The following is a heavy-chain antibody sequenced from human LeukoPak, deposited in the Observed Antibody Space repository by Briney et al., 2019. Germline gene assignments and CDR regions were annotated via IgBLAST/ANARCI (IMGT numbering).Heavy chain of an antibody. J-gene: IGHJ4*02. Sequence: GGSLRLSCAASGFTFSSYVMHWVRQAPGKGLEWVAIISYDGSNEYYADSVKGRFTISRDNSKNTLYLQMNSPRAEDTAAYYCAKDGNWARFENWGQGTLVIVSS. CDR2: ISYDGSNE. CDR1: GFTFSSYV. D-gene: IGHD7-27*01. V-gene: IGHV3-30*04. CDR3: AKDGNWARFEN.